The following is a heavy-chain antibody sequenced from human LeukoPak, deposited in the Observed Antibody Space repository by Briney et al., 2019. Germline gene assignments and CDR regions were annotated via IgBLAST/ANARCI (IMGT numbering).Heavy chain of an antibody. J-gene: IGHJ5*02. CDR2: MNPNSGNT. V-gene: IGHV1-8*01. CDR3: ARGGYSGYGVTTPFDP. CDR1: GYTFTSYD. D-gene: IGHD5-12*01. Sequence: GASVKVSCKASGYTFTSYDINWVRQATGQGLEWMGWMNPNSGNTGYAQKFQGRVTMTRNTSISTAYMELSSLRSEDTAVYYCARGGYSGYGVTTPFDPWGQGTLVTVSS.